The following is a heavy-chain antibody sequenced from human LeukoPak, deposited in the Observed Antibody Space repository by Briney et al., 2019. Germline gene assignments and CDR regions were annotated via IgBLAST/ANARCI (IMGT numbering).Heavy chain of an antibody. D-gene: IGHD6-6*01. CDR2: IKQDGNEK. V-gene: IGHV3-7*01. J-gene: IGHJ3*02. CDR3: ARDLECSSSPDAFDI. Sequence: GGSLRLSCVASRFSFSSYWMSWVRRAPGKGLEWVANIKQDGNEKYYVDSVKGRFTISRDNAKNSLYLQMNSLRAEDTAVYYCARDLECSSSPDAFDIWGQGTMVTVSS. CDR1: RFSFSSYW.